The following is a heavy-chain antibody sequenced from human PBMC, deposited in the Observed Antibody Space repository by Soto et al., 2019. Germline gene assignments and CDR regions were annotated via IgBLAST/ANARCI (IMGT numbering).Heavy chain of an antibody. CDR2: IYHGGST. CDR3: ARVGPWVPYYYDSSPYTFENWFDP. Sequence: SETLSLTCAVSGYSISSGYYCGWLRQTPGKGLEWIGRIYHGGSTYYNPSLNSRVTLSIDMTNNHVSLILNSVTAADTAVYYCARVGPWVPYYYDSSPYTFENWFDPWGQGTLVTVSS. V-gene: IGHV4-38-2*01. CDR1: GYSISSGYY. D-gene: IGHD3-22*01. J-gene: IGHJ5*02.